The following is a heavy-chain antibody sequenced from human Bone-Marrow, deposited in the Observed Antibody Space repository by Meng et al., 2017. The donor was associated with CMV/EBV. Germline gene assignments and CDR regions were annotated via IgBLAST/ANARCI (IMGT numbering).Heavy chain of an antibody. Sequence: GGSLRLSCAASGFTFSSYWMTWVRQAPGKGLEWVANIKEDGTVKSYVDSVKGRFTISRDNAKNSLYLQMNSLRAEDTAVYYCARGLVAVIGFFDYWGQGTLVTVSS. CDR3: ARGLVAVIGFFDY. CDR1: GFTFSSYW. V-gene: IGHV3-7*01. J-gene: IGHJ4*02. CDR2: IKEDGTVK. D-gene: IGHD3-22*01.